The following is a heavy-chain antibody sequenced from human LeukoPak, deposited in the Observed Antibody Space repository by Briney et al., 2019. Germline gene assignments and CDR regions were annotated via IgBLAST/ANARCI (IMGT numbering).Heavy chain of an antibody. D-gene: IGHD3-3*01. Sequence: GGSLRLSCVAAGFSFRSYWMSWVSQAPGKGLECVAKIKPDGSDKFYEDSVKGRFTISRDNAKNSLYLQMNSLTAEDTAVYYCAREDFWRFDYWGQGTMVTASS. V-gene: IGHV3-7*01. CDR3: AREDFWRFDY. CDR2: IKPDGSDK. J-gene: IGHJ4*02. CDR1: GFSFRSYW.